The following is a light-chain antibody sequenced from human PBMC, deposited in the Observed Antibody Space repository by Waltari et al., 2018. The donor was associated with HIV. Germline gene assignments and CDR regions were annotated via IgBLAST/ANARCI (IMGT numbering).Light chain of an antibody. J-gene: IGKJ3*01. Sequence: DIQMTQSPSCLSASIGDRVTITCRASQNISSSLNWYQQRPGKAPSLLIYGASNLQSGVPSRFTGGGSGTSFTLTIASLQFEDFATYYCQQSYSIVGVTFGPGTKV. CDR2: GAS. V-gene: IGKV1-39*01. CDR3: QQSYSIVGVT. CDR1: QNISSS.